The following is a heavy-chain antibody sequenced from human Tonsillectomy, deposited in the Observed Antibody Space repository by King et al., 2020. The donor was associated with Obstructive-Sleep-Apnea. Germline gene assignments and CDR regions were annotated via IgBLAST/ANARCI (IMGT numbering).Heavy chain of an antibody. CDR3: AKAIAAPKYCTGTICSKGFDF. CDR2: VSWDSGSV. Sequence: DVQLVESGGDLVQPGKSLRLSCAASGFSFEDYAMHWVRQAPGKGLEWVSSVSWDSGSVAYAASVKGRFAISRDNAKSSLYLQMNSLRPEETALYYCAKAIAAPKYCTGTICSKGFDFWGQGTLVTVSS. D-gene: IGHD2-8*02. CDR1: GFSFEDYA. V-gene: IGHV3-9*01. J-gene: IGHJ4*02.